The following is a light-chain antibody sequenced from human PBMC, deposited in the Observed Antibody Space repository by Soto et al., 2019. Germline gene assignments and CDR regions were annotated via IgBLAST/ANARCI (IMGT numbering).Light chain of an antibody. V-gene: IGLV2-14*01. CDR3: SSYTSSSSLRV. CDR2: DVS. Sequence: QSVLTQPASVSGSPGQSITISCTGTSSDVGGYNYVSWYRQHPGKAPKLMIYDVSNRPSGVSNRFSGSKSGNTASLTISGLQAEDEADYYCSSYTSSSSLRVSGTGTKVTVL. J-gene: IGLJ1*01. CDR1: SSDVGGYNY.